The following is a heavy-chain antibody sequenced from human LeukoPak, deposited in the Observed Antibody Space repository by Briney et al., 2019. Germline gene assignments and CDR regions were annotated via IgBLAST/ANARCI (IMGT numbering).Heavy chain of an antibody. Sequence: PGGSLRLSCAVSGFSIRCSWMSRVRQTPGKGLEWVADMNEDGSGTYYVDSVKGRFTVSRDNAKNSLYLKMSSLRAEDTAVYYCARDPAWGAIDYWGQGTLVTVSS. CDR2: MNEDGSGT. CDR3: ARDPAWGAIDY. CDR1: GFSIRCSW. V-gene: IGHV3-7*01. J-gene: IGHJ4*02. D-gene: IGHD3-16*01.